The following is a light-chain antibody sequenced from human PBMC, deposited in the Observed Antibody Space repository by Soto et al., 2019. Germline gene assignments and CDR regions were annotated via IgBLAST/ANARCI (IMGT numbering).Light chain of an antibody. J-gene: IGKJ1*01. CDR2: GAS. CDR3: QQFAASPRT. CDR1: QSVSSSY. V-gene: IGKV3-20*01. Sequence: EIVLTPSPGTLSLSPGERATLSCRASQSVSSSYLAWYQQKPGQAPRLLIYGASSRATGIPDRFSDSGSGTDFTLTISRLEPEDFAVYYCQQFAASPRTFGQGTKVDIK.